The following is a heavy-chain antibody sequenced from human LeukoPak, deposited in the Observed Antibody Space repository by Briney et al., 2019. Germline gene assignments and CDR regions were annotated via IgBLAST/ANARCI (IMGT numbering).Heavy chain of an antibody. J-gene: IGHJ3*02. V-gene: IGHV3-33*01. D-gene: IGHD4-17*01. CDR3: ARDSPRDYAPNDAFDI. CDR1: GFTFSSYG. CDR2: IWYDGSHK. Sequence: GGSLRLSCAASGFTFSSYGMHWVRQAPGKGLEWVAVIWYDGSHKYYADSVKGRFTISRDNSKNTLYLQMNSLRAEDTAVYYCARDSPRDYAPNDAFDIWGQGTMVTVSS.